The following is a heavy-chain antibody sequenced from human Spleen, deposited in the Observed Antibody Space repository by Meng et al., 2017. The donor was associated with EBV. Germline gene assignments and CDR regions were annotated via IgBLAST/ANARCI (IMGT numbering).Heavy chain of an antibody. CDR1: GFTFRTYA. J-gene: IGHJ4*02. CDR3: AKGGDSSAFSFDH. Sequence: LVGFGGGLVPPGGSLRLSCAASGFTFRTYAMSWVRQVPGKGLEWVSVITGSGADSVRGRFTISRDNSKNTLYLQMNSLRAEDTAVYYCAKGGDSSAFSFDHWGQGTLVTVSS. V-gene: IGHV3-23*04. D-gene: IGHD3-22*01. CDR2: ITGSG.